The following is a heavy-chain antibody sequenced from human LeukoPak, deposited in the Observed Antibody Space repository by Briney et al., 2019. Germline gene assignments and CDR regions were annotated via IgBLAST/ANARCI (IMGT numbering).Heavy chain of an antibody. V-gene: IGHV3-30*18. CDR2: ISYDGSNK. J-gene: IGHJ4*02. Sequence: GRSLRLSCAASGFTFSSYGMHWVRQAPGKGLEWVADISYDGSNKYYADSVKGRFTISRDNSKNTLYLQMNSLRAEDTAVYYCAKELITFGGVIVTPFDYWGQGTLVTVSS. CDR1: GFTFSSYG. CDR3: AKELITFGGVIVTPFDY. D-gene: IGHD3-16*02.